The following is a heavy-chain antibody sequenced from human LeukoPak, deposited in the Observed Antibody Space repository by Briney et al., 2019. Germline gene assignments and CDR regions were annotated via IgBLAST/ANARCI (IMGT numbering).Heavy chain of an antibody. V-gene: IGHV1-18*01. Sequence: ASVKVSCKASGYTFTNSGINWVRQAPGQGLEWVGRISTYNAITNYTQKFQTRVTMTTDRSTSTAYMELRSLRSDDTAVYYCARATYYSASGTYYYFDYWGQGTLVTVSS. CDR2: ISTYNAIT. J-gene: IGHJ4*02. D-gene: IGHD3-10*01. CDR3: ARATYYSASGTYYYFDY. CDR1: GYTFTNSG.